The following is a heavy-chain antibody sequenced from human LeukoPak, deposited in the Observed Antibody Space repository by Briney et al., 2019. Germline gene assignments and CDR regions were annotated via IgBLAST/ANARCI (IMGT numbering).Heavy chain of an antibody. CDR2: ISGSGGST. J-gene: IGHJ4*02. D-gene: IGHD4-23*01. V-gene: IGHV3-23*01. CDR1: GFTFSSYA. CDR3: AKIPNSHDYGGKTNFDY. Sequence: GGSLRLSCAASGFTFSSYAMSWVRQAPGKGLEWVSAISGSGGSTYYADSVKGRFTISRDNSKNTLYLQMNSLRAEDTAVYYCAKIPNSHDYGGKTNFDYWGQGTLVTVSS.